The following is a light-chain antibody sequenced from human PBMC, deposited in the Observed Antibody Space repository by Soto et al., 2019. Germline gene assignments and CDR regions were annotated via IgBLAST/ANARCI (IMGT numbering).Light chain of an antibody. CDR2: GAS. Sequence: EIVLTQSPGTLSLSPGEGATLSCRASQSLTNYLAWYQHKPGQAPRLLIYGASSRATGIPARFSGSGSGTDFTLTISSLEPEDFAVYYCQQYGSTPRTFGQGTKVEMK. J-gene: IGKJ1*01. V-gene: IGKV3-20*01. CDR1: QSLTNY. CDR3: QQYGSTPRT.